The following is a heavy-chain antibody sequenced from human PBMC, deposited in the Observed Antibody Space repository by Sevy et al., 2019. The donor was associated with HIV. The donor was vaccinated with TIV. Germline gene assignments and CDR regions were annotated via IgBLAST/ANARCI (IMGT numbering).Heavy chain of an antibody. CDR1: GNTFTVYF. CDR2: INPNSGDT. V-gene: IGHV1-2*02. D-gene: IGHD3-3*01. Sequence: ASVKVSCKASGNTFTVYFVYWVRQAPGQGLEWMGWINPNSGDTNYVQNFQGRVTMTSDASISTAYMELSSLTSDDTAVYYCARGVTIFGVDYYFQHWGQGALVTVSS. CDR3: ARGVTIFGVDYYFQH. J-gene: IGHJ1*01.